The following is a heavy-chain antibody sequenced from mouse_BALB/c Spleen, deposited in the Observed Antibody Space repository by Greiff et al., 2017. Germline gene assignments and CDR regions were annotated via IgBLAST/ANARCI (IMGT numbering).Heavy chain of an antibody. V-gene: IGHV3-2*02. CDR3: ARGRDYDGGVDY. Sequence: VQLKESGPGLVKPSQSLSLTCTVTGYSITSDYAWNWIRQFPGNKLEWMGYISYSGSTSYNPSLKSRISITRDTSKNQFFLQLNSVTTEDTATYYCARGRDYDGGVDYWGQGTSVTVSS. J-gene: IGHJ4*01. CDR1: GYSITSDYA. CDR2: ISYSGST. D-gene: IGHD2-4*01.